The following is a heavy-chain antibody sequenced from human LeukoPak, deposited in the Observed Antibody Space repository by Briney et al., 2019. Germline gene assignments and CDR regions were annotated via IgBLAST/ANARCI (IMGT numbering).Heavy chain of an antibody. D-gene: IGHD2-2*01. J-gene: IGHJ3*02. Sequence: GGSLRPSCAASGFTFSSYAMSWVRQAPGKGLEWVSGISHSGSRIYYADSVKGRFTISRDNSKNTVYLQMNSLRAEETAVYYCAYPAALDAFDIWGQGTMVTVSS. CDR2: ISHSGSRI. CDR3: AYPAALDAFDI. V-gene: IGHV3-23*01. CDR1: GFTFSSYA.